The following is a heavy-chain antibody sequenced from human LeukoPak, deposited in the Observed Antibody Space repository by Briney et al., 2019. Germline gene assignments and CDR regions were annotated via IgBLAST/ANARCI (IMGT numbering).Heavy chain of an antibody. Sequence: SETLSLTCTVSGGSISSYYWSWIRQPPGKGLEWIGYIYYSGSTYYNPSLKSRVTISVDTSKNQFSLKLSSVTAADTAVYYCARHLGYCSSTSCFYYYYGMDVWGQGTTVTVSS. CDR3: ARHLGYCSSTSCFYYYYGMDV. D-gene: IGHD2-2*01. V-gene: IGHV4-59*08. CDR2: IYYSGST. J-gene: IGHJ6*02. CDR1: GGSISSYY.